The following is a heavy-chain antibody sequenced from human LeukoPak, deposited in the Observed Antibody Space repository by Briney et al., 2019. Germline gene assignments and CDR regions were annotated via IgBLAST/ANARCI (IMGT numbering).Heavy chain of an antibody. D-gene: IGHD3-22*01. CDR2: ISYDGSNK. Sequence: SGGSLRLSCAASGFTFSSYAMHWVRQAPGKGLEWVAVISYDGSNKYYADSVKGRFTISRDNSKNTLYLRMNSLRAEDTAVYYCARGRIVVVIGKYYFDYWGQGTLVTVSS. CDR1: GFTFSSYA. V-gene: IGHV3-30-3*01. CDR3: ARGRIVVVIGKYYFDY. J-gene: IGHJ4*02.